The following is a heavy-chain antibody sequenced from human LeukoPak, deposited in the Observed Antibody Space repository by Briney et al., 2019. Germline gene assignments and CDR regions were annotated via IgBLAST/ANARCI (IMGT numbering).Heavy chain of an antibody. D-gene: IGHD6-13*01. J-gene: IGHJ5*02. CDR3: ARGITAVVDNWFDP. CDR2: IRHDGSYR. V-gene: IGHV3-30*02. CDR1: GFPFSSYG. Sequence: GGSLRLSCAASGFPFSSYGIHWVRQAPGKGLEWVAFIRHDGSYRYYADPVKGRFTISRDNSKNTMYLQMNSLRAEDTAVYYCARGITAVVDNWFDPWGQGTLVTVSS.